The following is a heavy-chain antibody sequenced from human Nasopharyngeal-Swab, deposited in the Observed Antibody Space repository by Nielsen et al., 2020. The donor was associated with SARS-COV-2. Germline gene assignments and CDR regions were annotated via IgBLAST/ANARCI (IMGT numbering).Heavy chain of an antibody. J-gene: IGHJ4*02. Sequence: GESLKISCAASGFTFSSYWMSWVRQAPGKGLEWVANIKQDGSEKYYVDSVKGRFTISRDNAKNSLYLQTNSLRAEDTAVYYCARDHVSGAIFGVVIPYFDYWGQGTLVTVSS. D-gene: IGHD3-3*01. CDR3: ARDHVSGAIFGVVIPYFDY. V-gene: IGHV3-7*03. CDR2: IKQDGSEK. CDR1: GFTFSSYW.